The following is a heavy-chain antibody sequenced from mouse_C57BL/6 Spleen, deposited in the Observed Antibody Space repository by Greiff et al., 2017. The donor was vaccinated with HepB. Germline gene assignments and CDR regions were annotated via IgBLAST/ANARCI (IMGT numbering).Heavy chain of an antibody. J-gene: IGHJ4*01. Sequence: EVKLMESGPELVKPGASVKISCKASGYTFTDYYMNWVKQSHGKSLEWIGDINPNNGGTSYNQKFKGKATLTVDKSSSTAYMELRSLTSEDSAVYYCARSSSYVTYYAMDYWGQGTSVTVSS. CDR2: INPNNGGT. CDR3: ARSSSYVTYYAMDY. CDR1: GYTFTDYY. V-gene: IGHV1-26*01. D-gene: IGHD1-1*01.